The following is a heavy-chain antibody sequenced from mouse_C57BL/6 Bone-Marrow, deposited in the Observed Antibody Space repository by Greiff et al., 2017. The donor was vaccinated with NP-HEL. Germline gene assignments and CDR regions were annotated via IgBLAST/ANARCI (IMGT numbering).Heavy chain of an antibody. V-gene: IGHV1-53*01. D-gene: IGHD1-1*01. CDR3: ARGYYYGSSYGWYFDV. J-gene: IGHJ1*03. CDR2: INPSNGGT. CDR1: GYTFTSYW. Sequence: QVHVKQPGAELVKPGASVKMSCKASGYTFTSYWMHWVKQRPGQGLEWIGNINPSNGGTNYNEKFKSKATLTVDKSSSTAYMQLSSLTSDDSAFYYCARGYYYGSSYGWYFDVWGTGTTVTVSS.